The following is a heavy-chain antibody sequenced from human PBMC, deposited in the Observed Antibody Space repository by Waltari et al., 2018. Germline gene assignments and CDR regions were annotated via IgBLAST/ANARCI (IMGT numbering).Heavy chain of an antibody. V-gene: IGHV4-59*11. CDR1: GGSFSSHF. D-gene: IGHD1-26*01. Sequence: QVQLQESGPGLVKPSETLSFTCTVSGGSFSSHFWSWFRQPPGKGLEWLGYIYYTGTTDYNPSLKSRVTMSVDTSKNQFSLKLNSVTAADTAVYYCARGHGGSYYVFDYWGQGTLVTVSS. CDR2: IYYTGTT. J-gene: IGHJ4*02. CDR3: ARGHGGSYYVFDY.